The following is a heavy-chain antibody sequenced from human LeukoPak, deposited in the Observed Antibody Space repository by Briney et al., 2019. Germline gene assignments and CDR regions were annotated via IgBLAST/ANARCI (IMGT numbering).Heavy chain of an antibody. Sequence: SETLSLTCAVYGGSFSGYYWIWIRQPPGKGLEWIGEINHSGSTNYNPSLKSRVTISVDTSKNQFSLKLSSVTAADTAVYYCARVRYCSSTSCPWGQGTLVTVSS. D-gene: IGHD2-2*01. CDR1: GGSFSGYY. CDR2: INHSGST. J-gene: IGHJ5*02. V-gene: IGHV4-34*01. CDR3: ARVRYCSSTSCP.